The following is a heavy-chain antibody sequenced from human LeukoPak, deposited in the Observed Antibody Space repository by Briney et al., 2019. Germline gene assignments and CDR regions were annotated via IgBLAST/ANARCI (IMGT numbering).Heavy chain of an antibody. D-gene: IGHD2-21*02. CDR1: GFTFSSYA. V-gene: IGHV3-30-3*01. Sequence: GGSLRLSCAASGFTFSSYAMHWVRQAPGKGLEWVAVISYDGSNKYYADSVKGRFTISRDNSKKTLYLQMNSLRAEDTAVYYCAREEYGDVYFDYWGQRTLVTVSS. J-gene: IGHJ4*02. CDR3: AREEYGDVYFDY. CDR2: ISYDGSNK.